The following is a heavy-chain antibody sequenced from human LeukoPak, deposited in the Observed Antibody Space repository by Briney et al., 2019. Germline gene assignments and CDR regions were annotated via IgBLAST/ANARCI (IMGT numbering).Heavy chain of an antibody. CDR2: IWYDGSNK. Sequence: GGSLRLSCAASGFSFVTYGMHWVRQAPGKGLEWVAFIWYDGSNKFYADSVKGRFTISRDNFKNTLYLQLNSLSADDTAVYYCAKDLNGSGTSNDAFDLWGQGTVVTVSS. J-gene: IGHJ3*01. D-gene: IGHD3-10*01. CDR1: GFSFVTYG. V-gene: IGHV3-30*02. CDR3: AKDLNGSGTSNDAFDL.